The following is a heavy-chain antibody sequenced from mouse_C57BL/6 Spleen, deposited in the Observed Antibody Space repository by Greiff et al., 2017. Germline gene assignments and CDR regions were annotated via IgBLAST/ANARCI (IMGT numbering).Heavy chain of an antibody. CDR2: INPGSGGT. Sequence: VQLQESGAELVRPGTSVKVSCKASGYAFTNYLIEWVKQRPGQGLEWIGVINPGSGGTNYNEKFKGKATLTADKSSSTAYMQLSSLTSEDSAVYFCARSGYGNVWYFDVWGTGTTVTVSS. V-gene: IGHV1-54*01. D-gene: IGHD2-1*01. J-gene: IGHJ1*03. CDR3: ARSGYGNVWYFDV. CDR1: GYAFTNYL.